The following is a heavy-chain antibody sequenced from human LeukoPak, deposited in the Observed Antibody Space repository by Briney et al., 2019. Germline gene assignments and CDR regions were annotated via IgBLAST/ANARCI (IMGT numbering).Heavy chain of an antibody. CDR3: ARGFNPAI. J-gene: IGHJ3*02. Sequence: GGSLRLSCTASGFTFSTYWMSWVRQAPGKGLEWVANIIQDGSQKYYVDSVKGRFTISRDNAKNSLYLQMDSLRAEDTAVYYCARGFNPAIWGQGTMVTVSS. D-gene: IGHD3-3*01. V-gene: IGHV3-7*02. CDR1: GFTFSTYW. CDR2: IIQDGSQK.